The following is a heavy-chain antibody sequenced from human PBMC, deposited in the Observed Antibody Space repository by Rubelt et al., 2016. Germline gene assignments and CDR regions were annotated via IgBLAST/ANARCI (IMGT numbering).Heavy chain of an antibody. D-gene: IGHD3-22*01. CDR2: ISFSGGSI. J-gene: IGHJ3*02. Sequence: VSTISFSGGSIYYADSVKGRFTISRDNSKNTLYLQMNSLRAEDTAVYYCARDRGVGYYDSSGPNDAFDIWGQGTMVTVSS. V-gene: IGHV3-23*01. CDR3: ARDRGVGYYDSSGPNDAFDI.